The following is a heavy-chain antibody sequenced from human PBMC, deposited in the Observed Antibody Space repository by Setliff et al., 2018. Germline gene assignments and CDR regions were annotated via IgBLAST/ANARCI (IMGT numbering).Heavy chain of an antibody. CDR1: GFTFSSYA. CDR3: ANWPAGSQDLFDY. Sequence: GGSLRLSCVGSGFTFSSYAMGWVRQAPGKGLEWVSAISNSGGSTYYADSVKGRFTITRDNSENTVYLQVNSLGAEDTAIYYCANWPAGSQDLFDYWGQGTLVT. CDR2: ISNSGGST. D-gene: IGHD3-10*01. J-gene: IGHJ4*02. V-gene: IGHV3-23*01.